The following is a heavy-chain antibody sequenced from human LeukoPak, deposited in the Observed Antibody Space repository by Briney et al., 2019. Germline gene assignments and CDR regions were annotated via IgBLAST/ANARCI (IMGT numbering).Heavy chain of an antibody. V-gene: IGHV1-18*01. D-gene: IGHD3-10*01. CDR2: ISAYNGNT. Sequence: ASVKVSCKASGYTFTSYGIRWVRQAPGQGHEWMGWISAYNGNTNYAQKLQGRVTMTTDTSTSTAYMELRSLRSDDTAVYYCARDKNQLLWFGESDAFDIWGQGTMVTVSS. CDR3: ARDKNQLLWFGESDAFDI. J-gene: IGHJ3*02. CDR1: GYTFTSYG.